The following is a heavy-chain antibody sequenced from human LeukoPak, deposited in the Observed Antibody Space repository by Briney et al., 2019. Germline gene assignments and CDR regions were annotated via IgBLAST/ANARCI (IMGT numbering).Heavy chain of an antibody. CDR3: ARDRFGYGSGETWFDT. Sequence: SQTLSLTCTVSGGSISSSSYYWGWIRQPPGKGLEWIGSIYYSGRTYYNPSLKSRVTMSVDTSKNLFSLKLSSVTAAGTAVYYCARDRFGYGSGETWFDTWGQGTLVTVSS. J-gene: IGHJ5*02. V-gene: IGHV4-39*07. D-gene: IGHD3-10*01. CDR1: GGSISSSSYY. CDR2: IYYSGRT.